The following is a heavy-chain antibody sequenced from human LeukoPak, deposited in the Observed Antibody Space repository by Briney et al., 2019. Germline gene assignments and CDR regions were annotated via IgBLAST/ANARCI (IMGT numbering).Heavy chain of an antibody. Sequence: QPGGSLRLSCAAPGFTFSSYGMHWVRQAPGKGMEWVAFIRYDGSNKYYADSVKGRFTISRDNSKNTLYLQMNSLRAEDTAVYYCAKGPGGYSSGWYFDYWGQGTLVTVSS. D-gene: IGHD6-19*01. V-gene: IGHV3-30*02. CDR3: AKGPGGYSSGWYFDY. CDR1: GFTFSSYG. CDR2: IRYDGSNK. J-gene: IGHJ4*02.